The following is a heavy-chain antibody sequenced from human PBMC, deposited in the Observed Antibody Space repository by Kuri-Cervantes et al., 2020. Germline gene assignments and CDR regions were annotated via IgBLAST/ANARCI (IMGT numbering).Heavy chain of an antibody. D-gene: IGHD5-24*01. V-gene: IGHV3-15*01. CDR3: TTDVENPPWLQLLSRY. CDR1: GFIFNNAW. Sequence: GESLKISCVASGFIFNNAWMSWVRQAPGKGLEWVGRIKSKTDGGTTDYVAPVKGRFTISRDDSKNTLYLQMNSLKTDDTAVYYCTTDVENPPWLQLLSRYWGQGTLVTVSS. J-gene: IGHJ1*01. CDR2: IKSKTDGGTT.